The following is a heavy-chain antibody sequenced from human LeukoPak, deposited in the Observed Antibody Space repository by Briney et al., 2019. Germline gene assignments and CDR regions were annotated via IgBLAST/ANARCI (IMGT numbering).Heavy chain of an antibody. J-gene: IGHJ4*02. Sequence: MSSETLSLTCAVSGGSISSGGYSWSWIRQPPGKGLEWIGYIYHSGSTYYNPSLKSRVTISVDRSKNQFSLKLSSVTAADTAVYYCASTYGSGSYPPNFDYWGQGTLVTASS. CDR1: GGSISSGGYS. CDR2: IYHSGST. CDR3: ASTYGSGSYPPNFDY. V-gene: IGHV4-30-2*01. D-gene: IGHD3-10*01.